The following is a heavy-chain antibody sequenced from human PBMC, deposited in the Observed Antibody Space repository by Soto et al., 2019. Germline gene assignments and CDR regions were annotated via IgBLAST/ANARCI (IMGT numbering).Heavy chain of an antibody. CDR3: ALSPIVVVPAATYFDY. Sequence: QITLKESGPTLVKPTQTLTLTCTFSGFSLSTSGVGVGWIRQPPGKALEWLALIYWDDDKRYSPSLKSRLTITKDTSNNQVVLTMTNMDPVDTATYYCALSPIVVVPAATYFDYWGQGTLVTVSS. D-gene: IGHD2-2*01. CDR1: GFSLSTSGVG. V-gene: IGHV2-5*02. CDR2: IYWDDDK. J-gene: IGHJ4*02.